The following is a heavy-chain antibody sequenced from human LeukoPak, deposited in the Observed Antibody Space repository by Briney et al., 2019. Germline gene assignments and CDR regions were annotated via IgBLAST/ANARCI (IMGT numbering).Heavy chain of an antibody. V-gene: IGHV3-23*01. CDR3: AKVFRDGYNYPFDY. D-gene: IGHD5-24*01. CDR2: IGSSGGST. J-gene: IGHJ4*02. Sequence: GGSLRLSCAASGFTFSSYAMHWVRQAPGKGLEWVSTIGSSGGSTYYADSVKGRFTISRDNSKNTLYLQMNSLRVEDTAVYYCAKVFRDGYNYPFDYWGQGTLVTVSS. CDR1: GFTFSSYA.